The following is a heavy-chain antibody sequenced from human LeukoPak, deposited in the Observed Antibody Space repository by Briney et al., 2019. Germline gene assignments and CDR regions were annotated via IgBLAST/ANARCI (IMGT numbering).Heavy chain of an antibody. D-gene: IGHD3-22*01. Sequence: ALSLTCTVSGGSISSGSYYWSWIRQPAGKGLEWIGRIYTSGSTNYNPSLKSRVTISVDTSKNQFSLKLSSVTAAETAVYYCARDTVDSSGYYLNWFDPWGQGTLVTVSS. CDR1: GGSISSGSYY. CDR3: ARDTVDSSGYYLNWFDP. CDR2: IYTSGST. V-gene: IGHV4-61*02. J-gene: IGHJ5*02.